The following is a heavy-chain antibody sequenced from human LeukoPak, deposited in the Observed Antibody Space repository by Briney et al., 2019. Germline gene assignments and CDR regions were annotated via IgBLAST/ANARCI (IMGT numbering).Heavy chain of an antibody. CDR1: GFTFSDYY. J-gene: IGHJ4*02. Sequence: PGGSLRLSCAASGFTFSDYYMSWIRQAPGKGLEWVSYISSSGSTIYYADSVKGRFTISRDNSKNTLYLQMNSLRAEDTAIYYCAKDLGGAMIVVVGGQGTLVTVSS. V-gene: IGHV3-11*01. CDR3: AKDLGGAMIVVV. CDR2: ISSSGSTI. D-gene: IGHD3-22*01.